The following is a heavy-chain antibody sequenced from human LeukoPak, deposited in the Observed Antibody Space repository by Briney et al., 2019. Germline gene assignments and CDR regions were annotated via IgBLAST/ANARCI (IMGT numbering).Heavy chain of an antibody. J-gene: IGHJ4*02. CDR2: ISGSGGST. D-gene: IGHD2-15*01. CDR1: GFTFSSYA. CDR3: AKVRLPGYCTGGSCYNFNY. Sequence: GGSLRLSCAASGFTFSSYAMSWVRQAPGKGLEWVSAISGSGGSTYYADSVKGRFTISRDNSKNTLSLQMNSLRVEDTAVYYCAKVRLPGYCTGGSCYNFNYWGQGTLVTVSS. V-gene: IGHV3-23*01.